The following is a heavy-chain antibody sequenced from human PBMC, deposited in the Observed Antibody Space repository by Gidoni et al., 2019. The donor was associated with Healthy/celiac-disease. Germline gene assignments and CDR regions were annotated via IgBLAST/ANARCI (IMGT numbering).Heavy chain of an antibody. Sequence: QLQLQASGPGLVKPSETLSLTCTVSGGSISSSSYYWGWIRQPPGKGLEWIGSIYYSGSTYYNPSLKSRVTISVDTSKNQFSLKLSAVTAADTAVYYCARGAAGGVYYYYYGMDVWGQGTTVTVSS. D-gene: IGHD6-13*01. V-gene: IGHV4-39*07. CDR1: GGSISSSSYY. CDR2: IYYSGST. CDR3: ARGAAGGVYYYYYGMDV. J-gene: IGHJ6*02.